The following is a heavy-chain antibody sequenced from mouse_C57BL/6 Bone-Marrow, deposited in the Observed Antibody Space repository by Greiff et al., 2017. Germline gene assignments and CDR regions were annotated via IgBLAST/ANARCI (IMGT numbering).Heavy chain of an antibody. CDR3: AREVGLLGDYFDY. Sequence: QVQLQQPGAELVMPGASVKLSCKASGYTFTSYWMHWVKQRPGQGLEWIGEIDPSDSYTNYNQKFKGKSTLTVDKSSSTAYMQLSSLTSEDSAVYYCAREVGLLGDYFDYWGQGTTLTGSS. CDR2: IDPSDSYT. J-gene: IGHJ2*01. D-gene: IGHD1-1*01. V-gene: IGHV1-69*01. CDR1: GYTFTSYW.